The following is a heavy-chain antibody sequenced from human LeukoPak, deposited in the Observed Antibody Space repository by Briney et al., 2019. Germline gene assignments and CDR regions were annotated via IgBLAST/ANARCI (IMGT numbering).Heavy chain of an antibody. J-gene: IGHJ1*01. V-gene: IGHV1-2*02. CDR1: GYTFTGYY. CDR2: INPNSGGT. Sequence: GASVKVSCKASGYTFTGYYMHWVRQSPGQGVEWMGWINPNSGGTNYAQKFQGRVTMTRDTSISTAYMELSRLRSDDTAVYYCARAPYYCSSTSCPFQHWGQGTLVTVSS. D-gene: IGHD2-2*01. CDR3: ARAPYYCSSTSCPFQH.